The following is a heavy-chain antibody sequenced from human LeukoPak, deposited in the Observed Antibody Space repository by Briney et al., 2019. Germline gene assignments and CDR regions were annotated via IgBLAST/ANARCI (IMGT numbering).Heavy chain of an antibody. Sequence: ASVTVSCKASGYTSTSYGMSWVRQAPGQGLEWMGRISAYNGNTNYEQKLQGRVTITTDTSTSTAYMELSMLTSDDTAVYYCAREGNCGGDCYNPTLWGQGTLVTVSS. CDR1: GYTSTSYG. CDR2: ISAYNGNT. V-gene: IGHV1-18*01. D-gene: IGHD2-21*02. CDR3: AREGNCGGDCYNPTL. J-gene: IGHJ4*02.